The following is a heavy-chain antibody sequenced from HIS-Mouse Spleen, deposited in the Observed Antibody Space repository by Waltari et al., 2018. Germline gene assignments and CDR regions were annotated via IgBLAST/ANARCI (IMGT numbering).Heavy chain of an antibody. J-gene: IGHJ6*02. CDR3: ARDGSSGSYYYYYGMDV. Sequence: QLQLQESGPGLVKPSETLSLTCTVSGGSISSRCYYWGWIRQPPGKGLEWIGSIYYSGSTYYNPSLKSRVTISVDTSKNQFSLKLSSVTAADTAVYYCARDGSSGSYYYYYGMDVWGQGTTVTVSS. CDR1: GGSISSRCYY. D-gene: IGHD1-26*01. V-gene: IGHV4-39*07. CDR2: IYYSGST.